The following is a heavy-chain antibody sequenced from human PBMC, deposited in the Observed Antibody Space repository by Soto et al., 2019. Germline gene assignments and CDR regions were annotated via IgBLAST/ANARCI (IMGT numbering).Heavy chain of an antibody. V-gene: IGHV4-4*02. Sequence: QVQLQESGPGLVKPSGTLSLTCAVSGGSISSSNWWSWVRQPPGKGLEWIGEIYHSGSTNYNPSLKSRVTVSVDMSKHQFSLKLCSVTAADVALFYCSSVSRSPYYRMDVWGQGITVTVSS. CDR3: SSVSRSPYYRMDV. CDR2: IYHSGST. CDR1: GGSISSSNW. D-gene: IGHD1-26*01. J-gene: IGHJ6*02.